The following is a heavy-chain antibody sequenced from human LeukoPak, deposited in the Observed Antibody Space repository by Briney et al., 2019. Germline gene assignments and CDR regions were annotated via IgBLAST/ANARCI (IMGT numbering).Heavy chain of an antibody. CDR2: ISAYNGNT. J-gene: IGHJ4*02. D-gene: IGHD4-17*01. CDR3: ARDVTTVTRGSGY. V-gene: IGHV1-18*04. CDR1: GYTFTGYY. Sequence: ASVKVSCKASGYTFTGYYMHWVRQAPGQGLEWMGWISAYNGNTNYAQKLQGRVTMTTDTSTSTAYMELRSLRSDDTAVYYCARDVTTVTRGSGYWGQGTLVTVSS.